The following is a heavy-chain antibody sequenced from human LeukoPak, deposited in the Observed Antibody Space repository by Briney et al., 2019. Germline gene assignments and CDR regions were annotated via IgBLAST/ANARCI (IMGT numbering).Heavy chain of an antibody. V-gene: IGHV4-34*01. CDR2: INHSGST. D-gene: IGHD3-16*01. Sequence: SETLSLTCAVYGGSFSGYYWSWIRQPPGKGLEWIGGINHSGSTNYNPSLKSRVTISVDTSKNQFSLKLSSVTAADTAVYYCAKVRVRLGRGFDDWGQGTLVTVSS. J-gene: IGHJ4*02. CDR3: AKVRVRLGRGFDD. CDR1: GGSFSGYY.